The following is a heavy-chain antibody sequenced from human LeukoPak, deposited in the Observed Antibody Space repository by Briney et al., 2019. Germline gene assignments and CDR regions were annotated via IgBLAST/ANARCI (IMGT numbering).Heavy chain of an antibody. CDR1: GGSISSYY. V-gene: IGHV4-59*01. Sequence: SETLSLTCTVSGGSISSYYWSWIRQPPGKGLEWIGYIYYSGSTNYNPSLKSRVTISVDTSKNQFSLKLSSVTAADTAVYYCARVSAAAGTLGSYYFDYWGQGTLVTVSS. CDR2: IYYSGST. D-gene: IGHD6-13*01. CDR3: ARVSAAAGTLGSYYFDY. J-gene: IGHJ4*02.